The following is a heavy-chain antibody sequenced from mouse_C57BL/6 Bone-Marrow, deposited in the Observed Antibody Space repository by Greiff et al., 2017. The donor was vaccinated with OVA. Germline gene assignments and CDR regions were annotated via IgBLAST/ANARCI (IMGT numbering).Heavy chain of an antibody. Sequence: VKLQESGPGLVAPSQSLSITCTVSGFSLTSYGVSWVRQPPGKGLEWLGVIWGDGSTNYHSALISRLSISKDNSKSQVFLKLNSLQTDDTATYYCAKRWITTVVAPFAYWGQGTLVTVSA. CDR2: IWGDGST. V-gene: IGHV2-3*01. CDR1: GFSLTSYG. D-gene: IGHD1-1*01. J-gene: IGHJ3*01. CDR3: AKRWITTVVAPFAY.